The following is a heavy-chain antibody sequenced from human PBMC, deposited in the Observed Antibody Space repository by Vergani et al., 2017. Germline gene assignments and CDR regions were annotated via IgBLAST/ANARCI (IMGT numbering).Heavy chain of an antibody. CDR2: INHSGST. Sequence: QVQLQQWGAGLLKPSETLSLTCAVYGGSFSGYYWSWIRQPPGKGLEWIGEINHSGSTNYNPSLKSRVTISVDTSKNQFSLKLSSVTGADTAVYYCARGPKGGAFDIWGQGTMVTVSS. D-gene: IGHD3-16*01. J-gene: IGHJ3*02. V-gene: IGHV4-34*01. CDR3: ARGPKGGAFDI. CDR1: GGSFSGYY.